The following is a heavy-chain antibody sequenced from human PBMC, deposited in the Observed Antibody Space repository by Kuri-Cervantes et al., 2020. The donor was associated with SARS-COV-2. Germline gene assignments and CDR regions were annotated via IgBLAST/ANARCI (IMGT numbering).Heavy chain of an antibody. Sequence: ASVKVSCKASGYIFTDYYMYWVRQAPGQELGWMGRINPNSGGTNYAQKFQGRVTITADESTSTAYMELSSLRSEDTAVYYCARSYGSGSYPPDHWGQGTLVTVSS. CDR2: INPNSGGT. D-gene: IGHD3-10*01. CDR1: GYIFTDYY. J-gene: IGHJ4*02. CDR3: ARSYGSGSYPPDH. V-gene: IGHV1/OR15-1*04.